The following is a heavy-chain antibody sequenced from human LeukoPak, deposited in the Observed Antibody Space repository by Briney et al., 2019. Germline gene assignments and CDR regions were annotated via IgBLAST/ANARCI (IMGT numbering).Heavy chain of an antibody. CDR3: ARLDRGGSGSRVFDY. V-gene: IGHV1-18*01. CDR2: ISTYNGNT. Sequence: GESLKISCKASGYTFTSYDISWVRQAPGQGLEWMGWISTYNGNTNYAQKLQGRVTMTTDTSTSTAYMELRSLRSDDTAVYYCARLDRGGSGSRVFDYWGQGTLVTVSS. D-gene: IGHD3-10*01. J-gene: IGHJ4*02. CDR1: GYTFTSYD.